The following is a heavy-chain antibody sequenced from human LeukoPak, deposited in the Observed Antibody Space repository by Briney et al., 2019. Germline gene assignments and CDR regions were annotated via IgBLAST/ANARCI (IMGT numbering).Heavy chain of an antibody. V-gene: IGHV4-34*01. Sequence: SETLSLTCAVYGGSFSGYYWSWIRQPPGKGLEWIGEINHSGSTNYNPSLKSRVTMSVDTSKNQFSLKLTSVTAADTAAYYCARGRGVDDSSGYPQPPFDYWGQGTLVTVSS. J-gene: IGHJ4*02. CDR2: INHSGST. D-gene: IGHD3-22*01. CDR1: GGSFSGYY. CDR3: ARGRGVDDSSGYPQPPFDY.